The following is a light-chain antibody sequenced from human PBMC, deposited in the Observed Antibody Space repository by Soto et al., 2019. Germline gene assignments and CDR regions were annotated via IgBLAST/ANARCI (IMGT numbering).Light chain of an antibody. V-gene: IGLV2-11*01. J-gene: IGLJ2*01. CDR2: DVS. CDR3: CSYAGNYTSV. Sequence: QSALTQPRSVSGSPGQSVTISCTGTSSDVGTYNYVSWYQQHPGKAPKLMIYDVSQRPSGVPDRFSGSKSGNTASLTISGLQAEDESDDYCCSYAGNYTSVFGGGTKVTVL. CDR1: SSDVGTYNY.